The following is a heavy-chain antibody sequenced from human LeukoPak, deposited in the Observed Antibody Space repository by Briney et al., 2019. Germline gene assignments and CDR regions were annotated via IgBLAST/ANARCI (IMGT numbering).Heavy chain of an antibody. CDR3: ARLYDGSAYHADHFDY. D-gene: IGHD3-22*01. V-gene: IGHV3-7*01. J-gene: IGHJ4*02. CDR2: IKQDGSEK. Sequence: GGSLRLSCAASGFTFSSYWMSWVRQAPGKGLEWVANIKQDGSEKYYVDSVKGRFTIPRDNAKNSLYLQMNSLRAEDTAVYYCARLYDGSAYHADHFDYWGQGTLVIVSS. CDR1: GFTFSSYW.